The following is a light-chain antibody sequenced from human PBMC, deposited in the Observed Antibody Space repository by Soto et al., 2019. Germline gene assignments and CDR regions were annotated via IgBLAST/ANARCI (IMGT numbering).Light chain of an antibody. Sequence: EIVLTQSPGTLSLSPGERATLSCRASQSISSKYLAWYQQKPGQAPRLLIYGASSRPTGIPDRFSGSGSGTDFTLTISRLEPEDFAVYYCQQYASSLVYTFGQGTKLEIK. J-gene: IGKJ2*01. CDR2: GAS. V-gene: IGKV3-20*01. CDR1: QSISSKY. CDR3: QQYASSLVYT.